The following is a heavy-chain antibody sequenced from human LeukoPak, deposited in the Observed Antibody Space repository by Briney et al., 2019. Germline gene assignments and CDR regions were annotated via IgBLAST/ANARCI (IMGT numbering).Heavy chain of an antibody. CDR2: ISSSSSYI. CDR1: GFTFSSYS. J-gene: IGHJ4*02. CDR3: ARDSVAGYSSGKTDY. V-gene: IGHV3-21*01. Sequence: GGSLRLSCAASGFTFSSYSMNWVRQAPGKGLEWVSSISSSSSYIYYADSVKGRFTISRDNAKNSLYLQMNSLRAEDTAVYYCARDSVAGYSSGKTDYWGQGTLVTVSS. D-gene: IGHD6-19*01.